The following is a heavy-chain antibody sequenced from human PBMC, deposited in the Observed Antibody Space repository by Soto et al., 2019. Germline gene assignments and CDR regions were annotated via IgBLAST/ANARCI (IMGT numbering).Heavy chain of an antibody. D-gene: IGHD1-26*01. V-gene: IGHV3-21*01. CDR1: GFTFIDYA. Sequence: LRLSCAASGFTFIDYAMNWVRQAPGKGLEWVSSISTRSTYIYYADSVKGRFTISRDNAMNSLYLQMNSLRAEDTAIYYCARDGKGAMSWFDPWGQGTPVTV. CDR3: ARDGKGAMSWFDP. J-gene: IGHJ5*02. CDR2: ISTRSTYI.